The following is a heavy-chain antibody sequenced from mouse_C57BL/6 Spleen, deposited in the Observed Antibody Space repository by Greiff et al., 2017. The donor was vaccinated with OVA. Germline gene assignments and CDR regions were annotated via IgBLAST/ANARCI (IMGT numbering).Heavy chain of an antibody. V-gene: IGHV1-80*01. D-gene: IGHD2-4*01. CDR2: IYPGDGDT. CDR3: ARGEYDYTFDY. J-gene: IGHJ2*01. Sequence: QVQLKQSGAELVKPGASVKISCKASGYAFSSYWMNWVKQRPGKGLEWIGQIYPGDGDTNYNGKFKGKATLTADKSSSTAYMQLSSLTSEDSAVYFCARGEYDYTFDYWGQGTTLTVSA. CDR1: GYAFSSYW.